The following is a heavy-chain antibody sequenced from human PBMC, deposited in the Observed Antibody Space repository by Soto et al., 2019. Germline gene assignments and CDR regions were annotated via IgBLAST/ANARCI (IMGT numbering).Heavy chain of an antibody. CDR3: ARQIYDSDTGPNFQYYFDS. V-gene: IGHV5-10-1*01. D-gene: IGHD3-22*01. CDR1: GYSFAGYW. J-gene: IGHJ4*02. CDR2: IDPSDSRT. Sequence: PGESLKISCKGSGYSFAGYWITWVRRKPGKGLEWMGRIDPSDSRTYYSPSFRGHVTISVTKSITTVFLQWSSLRASDTAMYYCARQIYDSDTGPNFQYYFDSWGQGTPVTVSS.